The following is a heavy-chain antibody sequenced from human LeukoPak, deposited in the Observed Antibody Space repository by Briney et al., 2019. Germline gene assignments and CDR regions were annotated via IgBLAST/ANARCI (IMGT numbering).Heavy chain of an antibody. CDR3: ARTYYDILTGYNPYFDY. CDR1: GFTFSDYY. V-gene: IGHV3-11*04. D-gene: IGHD3-9*01. CDR2: IGSSGTTI. Sequence: GGSLRLSCAASGFTFSDYYMSWIRQAPGKGLEWVSYIGSSGTTIEYADSVKGRFTISRDNAKNFLYLQMNSLRAEDTAVYYCARTYYDILTGYNPYFDYWGQGVLVTVSS. J-gene: IGHJ4*02.